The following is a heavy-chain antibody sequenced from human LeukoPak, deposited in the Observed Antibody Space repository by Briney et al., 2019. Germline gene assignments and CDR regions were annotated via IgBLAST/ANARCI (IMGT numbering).Heavy chain of an antibody. Sequence: SETLSLTCTVSGGSISSYYWSWIRQPPGKGLEWIGYIYYSGSTNYNPSLKSRATISVDTSKNQFSLKLSSVTAADTAVYYCARGLLYGDYVHGMDVWGQGTTVTVSS. J-gene: IGHJ6*02. CDR3: ARGLLYGDYVHGMDV. V-gene: IGHV4-59*01. CDR1: GGSISSYY. CDR2: IYYSGST. D-gene: IGHD4-17*01.